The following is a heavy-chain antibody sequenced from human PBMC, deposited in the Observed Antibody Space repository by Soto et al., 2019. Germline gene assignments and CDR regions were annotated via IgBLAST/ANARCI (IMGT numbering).Heavy chain of an antibody. D-gene: IGHD3-22*01. V-gene: IGHV4-30-4*01. Sequence: SETLSLTCTVSGGSISSGDYYWSWIRQPPGKGLEWIGYIYYSGSTYYNPSLKSRVTISVDTSKNQFSLKLSSVTAADTAVYYCARVVVITSAFYIWGQGIMVTVSS. CDR1: GGSISSGDYY. CDR2: IYYSGST. J-gene: IGHJ3*02. CDR3: ARVVVITSAFYI.